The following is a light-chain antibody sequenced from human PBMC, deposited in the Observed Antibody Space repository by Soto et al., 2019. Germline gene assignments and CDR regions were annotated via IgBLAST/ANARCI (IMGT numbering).Light chain of an antibody. CDR2: GAS. Sequence: EIVLTQSPGTLSLSPGERATLSCRASQSVRSTYLDWYQQKPGQAPRLLIYGASSRATGIPDRFSGSGSGTDFTLTISRLEPEDFAVYYCQHYGNSPLTFGGGTKVEIK. V-gene: IGKV3-20*01. CDR3: QHYGNSPLT. CDR1: QSVRSTY. J-gene: IGKJ4*01.